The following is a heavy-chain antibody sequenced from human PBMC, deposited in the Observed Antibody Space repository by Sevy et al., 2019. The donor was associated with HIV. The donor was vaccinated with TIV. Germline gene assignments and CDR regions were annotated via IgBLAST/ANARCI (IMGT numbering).Heavy chain of an antibody. V-gene: IGHV4-30-2*01. D-gene: IGHD2-15*01. CDR1: GGSISSGGYS. J-gene: IGHJ4*02. Sequence: SETLSLTCAVSGGSISSGGYSWSWIRQPPGKGLEWIGYIYHSGSTYYHPSLKSRVTISVDRSKNQFSLKLSSVTAADTAVYYCARVVVAATYFDYWGQGTLVTVSS. CDR2: IYHSGST. CDR3: ARVVVAATYFDY.